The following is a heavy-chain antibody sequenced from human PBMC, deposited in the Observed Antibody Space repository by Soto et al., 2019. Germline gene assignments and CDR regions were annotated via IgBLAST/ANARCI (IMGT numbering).Heavy chain of an antibody. J-gene: IGHJ3*02. V-gene: IGHV3-21*01. CDR1: GFTFSSYS. CDR3: AREIHTTHDAFDI. CDR2: ISSSSSYI. D-gene: IGHD2-15*01. Sequence: GGSLRLSCAASGFTFSSYSMNWVRQAPGKGLEWVSSISSSSSYIYYADSVKGRFTISRDNAKNSLYLQMNSLRAEDAAVYYCAREIHTTHDAFDIWGQGTMVTVSS.